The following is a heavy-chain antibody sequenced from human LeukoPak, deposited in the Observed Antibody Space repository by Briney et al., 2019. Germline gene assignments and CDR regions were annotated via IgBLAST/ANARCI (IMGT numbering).Heavy chain of an antibody. J-gene: IGHJ5*02. Sequence: PSETLSLTCTVSGGSISSYDWSWIRQPAGKGLEWIGRIYTSGSTNYNPSLKSRVTMSVDTSKNQFSLKLSSVTAADTAVYYCARASIVVVVAALSFDPWGQGTLVTVSS. CDR2: IYTSGST. CDR1: GGSISSYD. V-gene: IGHV4-4*07. CDR3: ARASIVVVVAALSFDP. D-gene: IGHD2-15*01.